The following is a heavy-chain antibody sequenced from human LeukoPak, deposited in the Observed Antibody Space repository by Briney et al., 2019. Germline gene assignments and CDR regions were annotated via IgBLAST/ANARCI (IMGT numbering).Heavy chain of an antibody. CDR2: IIPILGIA. D-gene: IGHD3-9*01. Sequence: ASVKVSCTASGGTFSSYAISWVRQAPGQGLEWMGRIIPILGIANYAQKFQGRVTITADKSTSTAYMELSSLRSEDTAVYYCARELCRDYDILTGYPYKFDYWGQGTLVTVSS. V-gene: IGHV1-69*04. CDR3: ARELCRDYDILTGYPYKFDY. J-gene: IGHJ4*02. CDR1: GGTFSSYA.